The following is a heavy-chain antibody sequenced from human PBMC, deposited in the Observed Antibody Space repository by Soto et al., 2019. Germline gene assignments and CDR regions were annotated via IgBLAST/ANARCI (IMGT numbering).Heavy chain of an antibody. V-gene: IGHV3-72*01. CDR1: GFTFSDHY. D-gene: IGHD1-26*01. CDR2: TRNKANSYTT. Sequence: GGSLRLSCAASGFTFSDHYMDWVRQAPGKGLEWVGRTRNKANSYTTEYAASVKGRFTISRDDSKNSLYLQMNSLKTEDTAVYYCARAHLELFDYWGQGTLVTVSS. J-gene: IGHJ4*02. CDR3: ARAHLELFDY.